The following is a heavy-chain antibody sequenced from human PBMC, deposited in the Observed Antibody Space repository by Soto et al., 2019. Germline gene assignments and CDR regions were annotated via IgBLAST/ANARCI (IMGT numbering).Heavy chain of an antibody. CDR1: GGTFSSYA. CDR2: IIPIFGTA. V-gene: IGHV1-69*13. CDR3: ARERRAATGLNYFDY. Sequence: SVKVSCKASGGTFSSYAISWVRQAPGQGLEWMGGIIPIFGTANYAQKFQGRVTFTADESTSTAYMELSSLRSEDTAVYYCARERRAATGLNYFDYWGQGTLVTVSS. D-gene: IGHD6-25*01. J-gene: IGHJ4*02.